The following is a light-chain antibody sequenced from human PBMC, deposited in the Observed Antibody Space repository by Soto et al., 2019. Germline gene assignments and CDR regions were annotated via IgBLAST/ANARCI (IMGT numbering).Light chain of an antibody. Sequence: DIQMTQSPSTLSASVGDRVTITCRASQSISSWWAWYQQKPGKAPKLLIYDASSLASGVPSRFSGSGSGTEFTLTISSLQPDDFATYYFQQYNSYPWTLGQGTKVEIK. J-gene: IGKJ1*01. V-gene: IGKV1-5*01. CDR1: QSISSW. CDR3: QQYNSYPWT. CDR2: DAS.